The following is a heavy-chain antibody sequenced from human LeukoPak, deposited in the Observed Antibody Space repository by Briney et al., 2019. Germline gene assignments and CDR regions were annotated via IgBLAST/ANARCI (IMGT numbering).Heavy chain of an antibody. CDR2: IYSGGHT. D-gene: IGHD4-23*01. Sequence: GGSLRLSCAASGFIVTSNYISWVRQAPGKGLEWVSIIYSGGHTYYADSVKGRFTISRHNSENTLYLQMSSLRPEDTAVYYCARDNYGGNLDYWGQGTLVTVSS. J-gene: IGHJ4*02. CDR3: ARDNYGGNLDY. CDR1: GFIVTSNY. V-gene: IGHV3-53*04.